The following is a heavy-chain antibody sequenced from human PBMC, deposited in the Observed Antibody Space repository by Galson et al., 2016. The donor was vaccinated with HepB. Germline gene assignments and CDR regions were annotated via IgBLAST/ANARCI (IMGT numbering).Heavy chain of an antibody. Sequence: SLRLSCAASGFTFSYYYMSWIRQAPGKGLEWVSYISSSGTTIYYADSVKGRFTISRDNAKNSLYLQMNSLRAEDTAVYYCAREPVRLGGLLTGPPKNPDYWGQGTLVTVSS. J-gene: IGHJ4*01. D-gene: IGHD3-9*01. V-gene: IGHV3-11*04. CDR3: AREPVRLGGLLTGPPKNPDY. CDR1: GFTFSYYY. CDR2: ISSSGTTI.